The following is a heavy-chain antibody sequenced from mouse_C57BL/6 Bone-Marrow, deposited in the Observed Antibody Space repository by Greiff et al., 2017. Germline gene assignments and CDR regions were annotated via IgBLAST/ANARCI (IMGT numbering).Heavy chain of an antibody. CDR3: ARRGDYGSSYWYFDV. D-gene: IGHD1-1*01. CDR1: DSEVFPIAY. Sequence: VQLQESGSELRSPGSSVKLSCKDFDSEVFPIAYMSWVRQKPGHGFEWIGGILPSIGRTIYGEKFEDKATLDADTLSNTAYLELNSLTSEDSAIYYCARRGDYGSSYWYFDVWGTGTTVTVSS. V-gene: IGHV15-2*01. CDR2: ILPSIGRT. J-gene: IGHJ1*03.